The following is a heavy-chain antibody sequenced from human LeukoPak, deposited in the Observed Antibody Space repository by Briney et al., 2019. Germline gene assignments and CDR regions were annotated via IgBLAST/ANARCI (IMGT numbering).Heavy chain of an antibody. Sequence: PGGSLRLSCAASGFTFSSYGLNWVRQAPGEGLEWVSYVSPSSTTIYYADSVKGRFTISRDNAKNSLYLQMNSLRAEDTAVYYCARELSYYYGSGSYNGNWFDPWGQGTLVTVSS. V-gene: IGHV3-48*01. CDR2: VSPSSTTI. CDR3: ARELSYYYGSGSYNGNWFDP. J-gene: IGHJ5*02. D-gene: IGHD3-10*01. CDR1: GFTFSSYG.